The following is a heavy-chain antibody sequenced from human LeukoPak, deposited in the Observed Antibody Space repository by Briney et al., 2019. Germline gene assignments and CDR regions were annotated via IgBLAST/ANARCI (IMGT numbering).Heavy chain of an antibody. CDR2: IYYSGST. Sequence: SETLSLTCTVSGGSISPYYWSWIRQPPGKGLEWIAYIYYSGSTSYNPSLKSRVTISVDTSKNQFTLKLSSVTAADTAVYYCARGPSGYSGYEFDYWGQGALVTVSS. D-gene: IGHD5-12*01. CDR1: GGSISPYY. V-gene: IGHV4-59*01. CDR3: ARGPSGYSGYEFDY. J-gene: IGHJ4*02.